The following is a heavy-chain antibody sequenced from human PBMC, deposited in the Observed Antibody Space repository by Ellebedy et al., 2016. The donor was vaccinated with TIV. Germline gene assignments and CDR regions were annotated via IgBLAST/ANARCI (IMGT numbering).Heavy chain of an antibody. V-gene: IGHV4-59*01. CDR3: ARDMEEGNMVPGNWFDP. CDR2: IYYSGST. Sequence: MPSETLSLTCTVSGGSISSYYWSWIRQPPGKGLEWIGSIYYSGSTNYNPSLKSRVTISVDTSKNQFSLKLSSVTAADTAVYYCARDMEEGNMVPGNWFDPWGQGTLVTVSS. CDR1: GGSISSYY. J-gene: IGHJ5*02. D-gene: IGHD3-10*01.